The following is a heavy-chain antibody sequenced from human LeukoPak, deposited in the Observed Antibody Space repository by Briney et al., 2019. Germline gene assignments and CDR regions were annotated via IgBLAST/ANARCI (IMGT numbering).Heavy chain of an antibody. CDR3: ASSTSGWSPYYFDY. CDR2: INHGGGT. J-gene: IGHJ4*02. CDR1: GGSFSGYY. D-gene: IGHD6-19*01. Sequence: SETLSLTCAVYGGSFSGYYWSWIRQPPGKGLEWIGEINHGGGTNYNPSLTSRVTISVDTSKKQFSLKLTFVTAADTAVYYCASSTSGWSPYYFDYWGQGTLVTVSS. V-gene: IGHV4-34*01.